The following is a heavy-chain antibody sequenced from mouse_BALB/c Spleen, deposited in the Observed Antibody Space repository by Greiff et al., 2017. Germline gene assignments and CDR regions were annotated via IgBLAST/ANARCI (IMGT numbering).Heavy chain of an antibody. CDR3: ARQGYGSSYHAMDY. V-gene: IGHV1-69*02. CDR2: IDPSDSYT. Sequence: VQLQQPGAELVKPGASVKLSCKASGYTFTSYWMHWVKQRPGQGLEWIGEIDPSDSYTNYNQKFKGKATLTVDKSSSTAYMQLSSLTSEDSAVYYCARQGYGSSYHAMDYWGQGTSVTVSS. D-gene: IGHD1-1*01. J-gene: IGHJ4*01. CDR1: GYTFTSYW.